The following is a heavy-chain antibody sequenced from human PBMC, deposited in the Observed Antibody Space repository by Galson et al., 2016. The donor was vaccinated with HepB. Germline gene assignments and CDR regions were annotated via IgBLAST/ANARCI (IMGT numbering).Heavy chain of an antibody. Sequence: SETLSLTCTVTGGSISSDFWSWIRQPPGKGLEWIGHFYNSGSSNYNPSLKSRVTISVATSKNQFSLRLNSVTAADTAVYFCARGRGVRYGDSPYSFDYWGQGALVLVSS. CDR2: FYNSGSS. V-gene: IGHV4-59*01. CDR1: GGSISSDF. J-gene: IGHJ4*02. D-gene: IGHD4-17*01. CDR3: ARGRGVRYGDSPYSFDY.